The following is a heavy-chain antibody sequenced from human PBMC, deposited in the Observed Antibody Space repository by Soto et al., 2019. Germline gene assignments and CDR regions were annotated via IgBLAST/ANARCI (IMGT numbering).Heavy chain of an antibody. CDR2: MNPNTGNS. D-gene: IGHD1-1*01. CDR3: ARRAETNGWNGFGADKYYFDF. V-gene: IGHV1-8*01. J-gene: IGHJ4*02. CDR1: GYTFTSYD. Sequence: ASVKVSCKASGYTFTSYDIYWVLQATGQGLEWMGWMNPNTGNSGYAQKFQGRVTMTSDTSISTAHMELSSLRSEDTAVYYCARRAETNGWNGFGADKYYFDFWGQGTPVTVSS.